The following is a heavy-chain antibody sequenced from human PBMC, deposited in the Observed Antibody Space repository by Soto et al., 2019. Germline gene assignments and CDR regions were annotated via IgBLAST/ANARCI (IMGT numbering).Heavy chain of an antibody. V-gene: IGHV2-5*02. CDR2: IYWDDDK. CDR1: GLSVSDSGVG. D-gene: IGHD4-17*01. J-gene: IGHJ4*02. CDR3: AHSHDYGDYGPFDY. Sequence: QITLKESGPTLMKPTETLTLTCTVSGLSVSDSGVGVGWIRQPPGKALEWLAIIYWDDDKRYSPSLKSRLTITKDTSKNQVVLTLTNTDPVDTATYFCAHSHDYGDYGPFDYWGQGPLVIVS.